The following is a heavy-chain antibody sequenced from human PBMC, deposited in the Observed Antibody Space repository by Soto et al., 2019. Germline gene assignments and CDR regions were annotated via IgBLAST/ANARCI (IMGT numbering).Heavy chain of an antibody. Sequence: EVQLVESGGGLIQPGGSLRLSCAASAFSVSSNYMSWVRQAPGKGLEWVSILYSGGSTYYTDSVKGRFTISRDNSKNTQYLQMNSLRAEDTAVYYCARVWGIQNAFDIWGQGAMVIVSS. D-gene: IGHD5-18*01. J-gene: IGHJ3*02. CDR1: AFSVSSNY. V-gene: IGHV3-53*01. CDR3: ARVWGIQNAFDI. CDR2: LYSGGST.